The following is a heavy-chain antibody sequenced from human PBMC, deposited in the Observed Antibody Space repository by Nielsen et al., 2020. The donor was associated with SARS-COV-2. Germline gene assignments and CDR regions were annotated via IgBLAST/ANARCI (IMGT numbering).Heavy chain of an antibody. CDR2: ISSSSSYI. J-gene: IGHJ6*03. CDR3: ARAPLDYYYYYYMDV. CDR1: GFTFSSYS. Sequence: GESLKISCAASGFTFSSYSMNWVRQAPGKGLEWVSSISSSSSYIYYADSVKGRFTISRDNAKNSLYLQMNSLRAEDTAVYYCARAPLDYYYYYYMDVWGKGTTVTVSS. V-gene: IGHV3-21*01.